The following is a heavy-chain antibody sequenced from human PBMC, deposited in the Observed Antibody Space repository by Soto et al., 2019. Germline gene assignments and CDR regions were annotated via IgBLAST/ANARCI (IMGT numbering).Heavy chain of an antibody. CDR2: INWKIDI. D-gene: IGHD2-8*01. CDR1: GFTFDDNA. Sequence: PWGSLRLSCAVSGFTFDDNAMHWVRQAPEKGLEWVSGINWKIDIGYADSVKGRFTISRYNAENSLYLQMNSLRAEDTALYYCAIAEDRGGRTTCMDWGKRTQVSASS. J-gene: IGHJ1*01. CDR3: AIAEDRGGRTTCMD. V-gene: IGHV3-9*01.